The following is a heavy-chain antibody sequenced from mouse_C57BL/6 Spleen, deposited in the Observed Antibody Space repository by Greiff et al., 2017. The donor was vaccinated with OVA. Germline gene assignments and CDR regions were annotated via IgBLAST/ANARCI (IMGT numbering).Heavy chain of an antibody. J-gene: IGHJ4*01. V-gene: IGHV1-54*01. D-gene: IGHD1-1*01. CDR2: INPGRGGT. CDR1: GYAFTNYL. CDR3: ARVTTVEAMDY. Sequence: QVQLQQSGAELVRPGTSVKVSCKASGYAFTNYLIEWVKQRPGQGLEWIGVINPGRGGTNYNEKFKGKATLTAAKSSSTAYMQLSSLTSEDSAVYFCARVTTVEAMDYWGQGTSVTVSS.